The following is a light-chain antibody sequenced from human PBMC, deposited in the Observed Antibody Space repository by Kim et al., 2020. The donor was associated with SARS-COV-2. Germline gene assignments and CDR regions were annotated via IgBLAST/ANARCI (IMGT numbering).Light chain of an antibody. CDR1: QSVSRNY. CDR2: GAS. V-gene: IGKV3-20*01. J-gene: IGKJ2*01. CDR3: QHYGGSRYT. Sequence: EIVLTQSPGTLSLSPGERATLSCRASQSVSRNYLAWYQQKLGQTPRLLIYGASTRAPGIPDRFSGSGSGADFTLTISSLGPEDFAVYYCQHYGGSRYTFGQGTKVDIK.